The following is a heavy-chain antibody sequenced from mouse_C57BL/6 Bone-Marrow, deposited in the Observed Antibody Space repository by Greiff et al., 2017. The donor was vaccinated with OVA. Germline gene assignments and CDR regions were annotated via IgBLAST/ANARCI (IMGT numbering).Heavy chain of an antibody. CDR2: IYPGGGYT. CDR1: GYTFTNYW. CDR3: ARSGSNYGFYYAMDY. J-gene: IGHJ4*01. D-gene: IGHD2-5*01. V-gene: IGHV1-63*01. Sequence: LVESGAELVRPGTSVKMSCKASGYTFTNYWIGWAKQRPGHGLEWIGDIYPGGGYTNYNEKFKGKATLTADKSSSTAYMQFSSLTSEDSAIYYCARSGSNYGFYYAMDYWGQGTSVTVSS.